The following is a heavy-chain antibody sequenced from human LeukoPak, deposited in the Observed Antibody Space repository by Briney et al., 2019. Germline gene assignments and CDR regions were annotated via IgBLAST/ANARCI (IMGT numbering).Heavy chain of an antibody. J-gene: IGHJ6*03. CDR2: IIPIFGTA. CDR3: ARGLAGGSPFRDKYYYLEA. CDR1: GGTFSSYA. Sequence: SVKVSCKSSGGTFSSYAISWVRQAPGQGLEWMGGIIPIFGTANYAQKFQGRVTITTDESASKAYMELSSLRSEDTAVYYCARGLAGGSPFRDKYYYLEAGGKGTTVTVSS. D-gene: IGHD2-15*01. V-gene: IGHV1-69*05.